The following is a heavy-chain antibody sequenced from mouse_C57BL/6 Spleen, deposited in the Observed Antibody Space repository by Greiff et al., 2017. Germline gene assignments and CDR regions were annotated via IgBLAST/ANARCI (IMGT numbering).Heavy chain of an antibody. J-gene: IGHJ1*03. Sequence: EVQRVESGGGLVQPGGSLSLSCAASGFTFTDYYMSWVRQPPGKALEWLGFIRNKANGYTTEYSASVKGRFTISRDNSQSILYLQMNALRAEDSATYYCAMLMVTTGYWYFDVWGTGTTVTVSS. CDR3: AMLMVTTGYWYFDV. V-gene: IGHV7-3*01. CDR1: GFTFTDYY. CDR2: IRNKANGYTT. D-gene: IGHD2-2*01.